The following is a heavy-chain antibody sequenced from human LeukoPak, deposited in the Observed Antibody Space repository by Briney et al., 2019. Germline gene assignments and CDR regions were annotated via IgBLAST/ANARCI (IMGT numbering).Heavy chain of an antibody. CDR3: VRVSGGGLLDY. Sequence: ASVKVSCKASGYTFTSYYMHWVRQAPGQGLEWMGIINPSGGSTSYAQKFQGRVTMTTDTSTSTGYMELSSLRSDDTAVYYCVRVSGGGLLDYWGQGTLVTVSS. V-gene: IGHV1-46*01. J-gene: IGHJ4*02. D-gene: IGHD3-16*01. CDR2: INPSGGST. CDR1: GYTFTSYY.